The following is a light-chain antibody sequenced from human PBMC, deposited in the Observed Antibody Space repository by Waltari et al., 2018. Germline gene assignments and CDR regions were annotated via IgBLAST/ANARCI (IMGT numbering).Light chain of an antibody. V-gene: IGKV1-5*03. CDR3: QQHKSYPPT. CDR1: QSISTW. Sequence: DIQMTQSPSTLSASVGDRVTITCRTSQSISTWLAWYQQKPGKAPKLLIYKASSLENEVPSRFSGSGSGTEFTLTISSLQPDDFATFYCQQHKSYPPTFGGGTKVDIK. J-gene: IGKJ4*01. CDR2: KAS.